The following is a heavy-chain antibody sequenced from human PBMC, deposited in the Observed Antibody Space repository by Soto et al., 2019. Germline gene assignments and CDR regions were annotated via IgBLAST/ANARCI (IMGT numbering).Heavy chain of an antibody. CDR2: IYYSGST. CDR3: ARAAYGGNSARDFDY. J-gene: IGHJ4*02. Sequence: QVQLQESGPGLVKPSETLSLTCTVSGGCVSSGSYYWSWIRQPPGKGLEWIGYIYYSGSTNYNPSLKNRVTISVDTSKTQCSLKLSSVTAADSAVYYCARAAYGGNSARDFDYWGQGTLVTVSS. V-gene: IGHV4-61*01. CDR1: GGCVSSGSYY. D-gene: IGHD2-21*02.